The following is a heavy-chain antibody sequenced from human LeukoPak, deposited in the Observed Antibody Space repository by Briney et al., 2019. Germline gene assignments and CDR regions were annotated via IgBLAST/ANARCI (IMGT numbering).Heavy chain of an antibody. CDR3: ASVDTDDGGNYYDYMDV. CDR2: IYDSGRT. V-gene: IGHV4-31*03. CDR1: GGSITSGGYF. J-gene: IGHJ6*03. D-gene: IGHD4/OR15-4a*01. Sequence: SETLSLTCTVSGGSITSGGYFWSWIRQHPGKCLEWIVYIYDSGRTYYNPSLKSRVTISLDTSESQFSLKLSSVTAEDTAVYYCASVDTDDGGNYYDYMDVWGKGTTVTVSS.